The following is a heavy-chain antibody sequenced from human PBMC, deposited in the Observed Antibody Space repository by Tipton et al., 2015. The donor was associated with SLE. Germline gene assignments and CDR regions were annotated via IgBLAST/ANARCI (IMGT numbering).Heavy chain of an antibody. Sequence: TLSLTCAVYGGSFSGFYWSWIRQSPGKGLEWIGYIHYSGTTNYNPPLRGRFTMSVDTSKNQFSLKLSSVTAADTAMYYCARNKATPDHWGQGTLATVSS. J-gene: IGHJ4*02. CDR3: ARNKATPDH. CDR2: IHYSGTT. CDR1: GGSFSGFY. V-gene: IGHV4-34*11. D-gene: IGHD2-15*01.